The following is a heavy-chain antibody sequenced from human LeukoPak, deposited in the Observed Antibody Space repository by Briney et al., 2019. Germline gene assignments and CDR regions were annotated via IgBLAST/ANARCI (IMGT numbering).Heavy chain of an antibody. CDR3: AREAEFSSSPTFDS. CDR1: RFTFSSYA. Sequence: GGSLRLSCAASRFTFSSYAMHWVRQAPGKGLEWVALISYDGTKKYYADSVKGRFTVSRDKSSNTVQLQMNSLRPEDTGLYYCAREAEFSSSPTFDSWGQGVLVTVSS. D-gene: IGHD6-6*01. V-gene: IGHV3-30*04. CDR2: ISYDGTKK. J-gene: IGHJ4*02.